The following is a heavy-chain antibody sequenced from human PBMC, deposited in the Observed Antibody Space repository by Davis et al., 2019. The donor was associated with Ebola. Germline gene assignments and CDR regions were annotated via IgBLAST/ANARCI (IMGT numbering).Heavy chain of an antibody. J-gene: IGHJ5*01. Sequence: SETLSLTCAVYGGSFSDYFWSWIRQPPEKGLEWIGEISHHNGYTNYNPSLGSRVAISVDSSKNQFSLKINSVTAADTATYYCARTTKTNIEDSGLGYNSFDSWGQGVLVSVSS. CDR1: GGSFSDYF. V-gene: IGHV4-34*01. CDR3: ARTTKTNIEDSGLGYNSFDS. CDR2: ISHHNGYT. D-gene: IGHD4-17*01.